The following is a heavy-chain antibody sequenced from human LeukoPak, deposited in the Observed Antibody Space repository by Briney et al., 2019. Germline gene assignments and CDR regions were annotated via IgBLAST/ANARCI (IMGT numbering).Heavy chain of an antibody. CDR3: ARDYRVVVVPAIDY. J-gene: IGHJ4*02. Sequence: GGSLRLSCAVSGFTFSSFEMNWVRQAPGKGLEWVSYISSSGSPTYYADSVKGRFTISRDNAKNSLYLQMNSLRAEDTAVYYCARDYRVVVVPAIDYWGQGTLVTVSS. V-gene: IGHV3-48*03. CDR1: GFTFSSFE. CDR2: ISSSGSPT. D-gene: IGHD2-2*01.